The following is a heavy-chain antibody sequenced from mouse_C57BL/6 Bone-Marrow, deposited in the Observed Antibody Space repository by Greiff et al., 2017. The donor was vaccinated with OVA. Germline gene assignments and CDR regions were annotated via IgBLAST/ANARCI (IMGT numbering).Heavy chain of an antibody. CDR2: IRSKSNNYAT. V-gene: IGHV10-1*01. D-gene: IGHD4-1*01. J-gene: IGHJ2*01. Sequence: GGGLVQPKGSLKLSCAASGFSFNTYAMNWVRQAPGKGLEWVARIRSKSNNYATYYADSVKDRFTISRDDSESMLYLQMNNLKTEDTAMYYCVRQYWYYFDYWGQGTTLTVSS. CDR3: VRQYWYYFDY. CDR1: GFSFNTYA.